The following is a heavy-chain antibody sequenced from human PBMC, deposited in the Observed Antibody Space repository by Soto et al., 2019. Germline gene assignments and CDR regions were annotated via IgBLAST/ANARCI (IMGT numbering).Heavy chain of an antibody. J-gene: IGHJ6*02. CDR3: ARGSDYYYYGMDV. V-gene: IGHV3-30-3*01. D-gene: IGHD3-10*01. CDR1: GFTFSSYA. CDR2: ISYDGSNK. Sequence: SCAASGFTFSSYAMHWVRQAPGKGLEWVAVISYDGSNKYYADSVKGRFTISRDNSKNTLYLQMNSLRAEDTAVYYCARGSDYYYYGMDVWGQGTTVTVSS.